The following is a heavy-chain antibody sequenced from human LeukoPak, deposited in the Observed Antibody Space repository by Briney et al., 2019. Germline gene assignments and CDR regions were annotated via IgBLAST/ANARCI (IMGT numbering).Heavy chain of an antibody. Sequence: PSETLSLTCTVSGGSISSGDYYWSWIRQPPGKGLEWIGYIYYSGSTYYNPSLKSRVTISVDTSKNQFSLKLSSVTAADTAVYYCARWYCSTTTCYYLDHWGQGTLVTVSS. CDR1: GGSISSGDYY. J-gene: IGHJ4*02. CDR2: IYYSGST. D-gene: IGHD2-2*01. V-gene: IGHV4-30-4*01. CDR3: ARWYCSTTTCYYLDH.